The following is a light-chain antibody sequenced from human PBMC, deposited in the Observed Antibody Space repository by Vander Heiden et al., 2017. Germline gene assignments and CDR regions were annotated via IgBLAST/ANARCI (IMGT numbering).Light chain of an antibody. CDR3: QQSYSTPLT. CDR2: AAS. V-gene: IGKV1-39*01. Sequence: DLQMTQSPSSLSAPVRDSVTITCRASQSMSSYLNWYQQKPGKAPKLLIYAASSLQSGVPSRFSGSGSGTDFTLTISSLQPEDFAAYYCQQSYSTPLTFGGGTKVEIK. CDR1: QSMSSY. J-gene: IGKJ4*01.